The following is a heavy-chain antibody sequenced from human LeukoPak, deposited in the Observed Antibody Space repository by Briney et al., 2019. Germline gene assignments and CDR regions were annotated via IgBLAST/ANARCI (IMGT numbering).Heavy chain of an antibody. V-gene: IGHV3-23*01. D-gene: IGHD1-26*01. CDR1: GFTFNRHW. CDR3: AKDTRYSGSYYFVFDY. CDR2: ISGSGGST. Sequence: PGGSLRLSCAASGFTFNRHWMSWVRQAPGKGLEWVSAISGSGGSTYYADSVKGRFTISRDNSKNTLYLQMNSLRAEDTAVYYCAKDTRYSGSYYFVFDYWGQGTLVTVSS. J-gene: IGHJ4*02.